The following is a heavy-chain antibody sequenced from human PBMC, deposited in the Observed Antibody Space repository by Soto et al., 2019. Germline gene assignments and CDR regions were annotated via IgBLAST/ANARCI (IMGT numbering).Heavy chain of an antibody. J-gene: IGHJ4*02. CDR1: GGSFSGYY. CDR2: INHSGST. CDR3: ARGLRGYSGYDTLKRGY. V-gene: IGHV4-34*01. D-gene: IGHD5-12*01. Sequence: SETLSLTCAVYGGSFSGYYWSWIRQPPGKGLEWIGEINHSGSTNYNPSLKSRVTISVDTSKNQFSLKLSSVTAADTAVYYCARGLRGYSGYDTLKRGYWGQGTLVTVSS.